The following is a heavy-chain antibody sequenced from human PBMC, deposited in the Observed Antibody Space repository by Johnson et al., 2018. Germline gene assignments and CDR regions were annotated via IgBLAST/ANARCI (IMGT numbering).Heavy chain of an antibody. Sequence: QVQLVESGGGVVQPGRSLRLSCAASGFTFSSYGMHWVRQAPGKGLEWVAVISYDGSNKYYADSVKGRFTISRDNSKNTLYLQMKSLRAEDTAVYYCARDDGGNYYYYYMDVWGKGTTVTVSS. CDR1: GFTFSSYG. V-gene: IGHV3-30*03. D-gene: IGHD3-10*01. CDR3: ARDDGGNYYYYYMDV. J-gene: IGHJ6*03. CDR2: ISYDGSNK.